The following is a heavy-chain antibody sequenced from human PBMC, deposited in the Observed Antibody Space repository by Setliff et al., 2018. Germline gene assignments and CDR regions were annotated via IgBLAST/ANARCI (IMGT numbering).Heavy chain of an antibody. J-gene: IGHJ4*02. D-gene: IGHD5-18*01. Sequence: SVKVSCKASGGTFSSYAISWVRQAPGQGLEWMGGIIPIFGTANYAQKFQGRVTISADKSTSTAYMELSSLRSEDTAVYYCARGGRGYSYGPRKFPFDYWGQGTLVTVSS. CDR3: ARGGRGYSYGPRKFPFDY. CDR2: IIPIFGTA. V-gene: IGHV1-69*06. CDR1: GGTFSSYA.